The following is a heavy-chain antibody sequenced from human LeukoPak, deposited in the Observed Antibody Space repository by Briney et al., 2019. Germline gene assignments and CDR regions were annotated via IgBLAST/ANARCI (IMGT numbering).Heavy chain of an antibody. CDR3: ARLRRRSYSSSSGGFDY. CDR1: GYTFTGYY. CDR2: INPNSGGT. Sequence: AASVKVSCKASGYTFTGYYMHWVRQAPGQGLEWMGWINPNSGGTNYAQKFQGRVTMTRDTSISTAYMELSSLRSEDTAVYYCARLRRRSYSSSSGGFDYWGQGTLVTVSS. D-gene: IGHD6-6*01. V-gene: IGHV1-2*02. J-gene: IGHJ4*02.